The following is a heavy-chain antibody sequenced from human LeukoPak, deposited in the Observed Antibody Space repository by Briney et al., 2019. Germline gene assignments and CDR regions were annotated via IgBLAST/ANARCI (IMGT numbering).Heavy chain of an antibody. Sequence: GGSLRLSCAASGLSFSSFAMSWVRQGPARGLEWVSSIGGNGETFYADSVKGRFTLSSDSSRNTVYFQLNNLRVEDTAIYYCAKASWVSSTDAVRWGQGTLVTVSS. D-gene: IGHD3-16*01. CDR3: AKASWVSSTDAVR. V-gene: IGHV3-23*01. CDR2: IGGNGET. CDR1: GLSFSSFA. J-gene: IGHJ4*02.